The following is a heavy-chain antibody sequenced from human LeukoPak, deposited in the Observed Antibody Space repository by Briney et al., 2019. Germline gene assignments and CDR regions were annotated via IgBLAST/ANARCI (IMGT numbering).Heavy chain of an antibody. V-gene: IGHV4-59*06. J-gene: IGHJ6*02. D-gene: IGHD1-20*01. CDR1: GGSISSYY. CDR2: IYYSGST. CDR3: ARGGITGTYYYYYGMDV. Sequence: SETLSLTCTASGGSISSYYWSWIRQHPGKGLEWIGYIYYSGSTYYNPSLKSRVTISVDTSKNQFSLKLSSVTAADTAVYYCARGGITGTYYYYYGMDVWGQGTTVTVSS.